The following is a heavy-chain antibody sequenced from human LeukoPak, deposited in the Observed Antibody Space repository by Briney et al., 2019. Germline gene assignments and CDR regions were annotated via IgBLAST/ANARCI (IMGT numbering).Heavy chain of an antibody. CDR3: ARVDSTYSDRWYLSFDY. V-gene: IGHV3-21*01. D-gene: IGHD6-13*01. CDR1: GFTFNTYN. CDR2: ISSSSSYI. J-gene: IGHJ4*02. Sequence: GGSLRLSCAGSGFTFNTYNMNWVRQAPGKGLEWVSSISSSSSYIYYADSVKGRFTISRDNAKNSLYLQMNSLRAEDTAVYYCARVDSTYSDRWYLSFDYWGQGTLVTVSS.